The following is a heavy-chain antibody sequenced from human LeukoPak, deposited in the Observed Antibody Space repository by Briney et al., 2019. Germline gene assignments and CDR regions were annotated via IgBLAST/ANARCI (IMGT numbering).Heavy chain of an antibody. J-gene: IGHJ4*02. D-gene: IGHD6-13*01. CDR1: GFTFSSYG. V-gene: IGHV3-23*01. CDR3: AKDSIAAAGDFDY. CDR2: ISGSGGST. Sequence: GGSLRLSCGASGFTFSSYGMSWVRQAPGKGLEWVSAISGSGGSTYYADSVKGRFTISRGNSKNTLYLQMNSLRAEDTAVYYCAKDSIAAAGDFDYWGQGTLVTVSS.